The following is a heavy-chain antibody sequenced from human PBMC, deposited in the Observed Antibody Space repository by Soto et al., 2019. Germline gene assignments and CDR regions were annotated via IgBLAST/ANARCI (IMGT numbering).Heavy chain of an antibody. CDR3: ARAGYYGSGRFDP. J-gene: IGHJ5*02. CDR1: GGSISSGGYS. V-gene: IGHV4-30-2*01. Sequence: SETLSLTCAVSGGSISSGGYSWGWIRQPPGKGLEWIGYIYHSGSTYYNPSLKSRVTISVDRSKNQFSLKLSSVTAADTAVYYCARAGYYGSGRFDPWGQGTLVTVSS. CDR2: IYHSGST. D-gene: IGHD3-10*01.